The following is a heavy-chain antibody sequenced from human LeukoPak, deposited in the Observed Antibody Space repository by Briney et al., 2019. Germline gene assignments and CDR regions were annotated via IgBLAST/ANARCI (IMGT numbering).Heavy chain of an antibody. J-gene: IGHJ4*02. CDR2: INGDGSTS. D-gene: IGHD1-1*01. V-gene: IGHV3-74*01. CDR1: GFTFSSYW. CDR3: ARASNRNSINLDY. Sequence: GGSLRLFCAASGFTFSSYWMHWVRQAPGKGLVWVSRINGDGSTSNYADSVKGRFTISRDNAKNTLYLQMNSLRAEDTAVYYCARASNRNSINLDYWGQGTLVTVSS.